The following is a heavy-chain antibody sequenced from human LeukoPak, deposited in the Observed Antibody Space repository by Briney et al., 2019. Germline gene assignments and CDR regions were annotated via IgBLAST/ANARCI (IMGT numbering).Heavy chain of an antibody. Sequence: PQTLSLTCTVSGGSISSGGYYWSWIRQHPGKGLEWIGYIYYSGSTYYNPSLKSRVTISVDTSKNQFSLKLSSVTAADTAVYYCARTGVVHAFDIWGQGTMVTVSS. V-gene: IGHV4-31*03. CDR1: GGSISSGGYY. CDR2: IYYSGST. D-gene: IGHD2-15*01. J-gene: IGHJ3*02. CDR3: ARTGVVHAFDI.